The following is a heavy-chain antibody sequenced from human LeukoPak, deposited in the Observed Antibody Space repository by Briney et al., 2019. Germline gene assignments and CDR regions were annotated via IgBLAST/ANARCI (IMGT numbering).Heavy chain of an antibody. Sequence: SETLSLTCTVSGGSISSGGYYWSWLRQHPGKGLEWIGYIYYSGSTYYNPSLKSRVTISVDTPKNQFSLKLSSVTAADTAVYYCARDGYNHPGEVAFDIWGQGTMVTVSS. CDR2: IYYSGST. CDR1: GGSISSGGYY. V-gene: IGHV4-31*03. J-gene: IGHJ3*02. CDR3: ARDGYNHPGEVAFDI. D-gene: IGHD5-24*01.